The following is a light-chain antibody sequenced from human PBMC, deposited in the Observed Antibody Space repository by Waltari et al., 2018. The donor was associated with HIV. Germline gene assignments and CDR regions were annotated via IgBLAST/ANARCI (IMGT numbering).Light chain of an antibody. CDR2: LNSDGRH. CDR3: QTWGTGIQV. CDR1: SGPLHYV. V-gene: IGLV4-69*01. J-gene: IGLJ2*01. Sequence: QVVLTQPPSASASLGASVTLTCTLSSGPLHYVIASHPQQPPKGPRFLMKLNSDGRHSKGDGIPDRFSGSSSGAERYLTISSLQSEDEADYFCQTWGTGIQVFGGGTRLTVL.